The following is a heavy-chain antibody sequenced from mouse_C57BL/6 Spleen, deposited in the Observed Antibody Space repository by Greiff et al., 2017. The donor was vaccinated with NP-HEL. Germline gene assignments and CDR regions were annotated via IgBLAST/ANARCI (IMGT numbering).Heavy chain of an antibody. D-gene: IGHD1-1*01. CDR2: IYPSDGST. CDR3: TPITRSYRRVGY. Sequence: QVQLQQSGPELVKPGASVKLSCKASGYTFTSYGINWVKQWPGQGLEWIGWIYPSDGSTKYNEKFKGKATLTVDTSSSTEYMELHSLTSEDSAVYFCTPITRSYRRVGYWGQGTSVTVSS. V-gene: IGHV1-85*01. CDR1: GYTFTSYG. J-gene: IGHJ4*01.